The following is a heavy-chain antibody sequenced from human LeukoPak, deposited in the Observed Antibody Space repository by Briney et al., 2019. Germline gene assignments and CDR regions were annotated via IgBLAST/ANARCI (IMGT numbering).Heavy chain of an antibody. CDR2: IYYSGNT. Sequence: SETLSLTCTVSGGSISPYYWSWIRQPPGKGLEWLGYIYYSGNTDCNPSLKSRVAISVDTSKNQFSLKLSSVTAADTAVYYCARSTGSTMFIDYWGQGTLVTVSS. CDR1: GGSISPYY. D-gene: IGHD3-10*02. V-gene: IGHV4-59*01. CDR3: ARSTGSTMFIDY. J-gene: IGHJ4*02.